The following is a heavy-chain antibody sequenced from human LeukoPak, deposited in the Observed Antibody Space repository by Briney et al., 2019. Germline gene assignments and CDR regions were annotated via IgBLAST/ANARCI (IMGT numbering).Heavy chain of an antibody. D-gene: IGHD3-10*01. CDR1: GYTFTSYG. J-gene: IGHJ4*02. CDR3: ARDIRWFGELSPYFDY. CDR2: ISAYNGNT. Sequence: ASVKVSCKASGYTFTSYGISWVRQAPGQGLEWMVWISAYNGNTNYAQKLQGRVTMTTDTSTSTAYMELRSLRSDDTAVYYCARDIRWFGELSPYFDYWGQGTLVTVSS. V-gene: IGHV1-18*01.